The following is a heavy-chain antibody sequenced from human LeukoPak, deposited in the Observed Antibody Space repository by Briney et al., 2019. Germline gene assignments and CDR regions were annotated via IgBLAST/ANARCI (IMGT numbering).Heavy chain of an antibody. V-gene: IGHV1-46*01. Sequence: ASVKVSCKASGYTFTSYYMHWVRQAPGQGLEWMGIINPSGGSTSYAQKFQGRVTMTRDTSTSTVYMELSSLRSEDTAVYYCARTYSSSSLVYYGMDVWGQGTTVTVSS. CDR3: ARTYSSSSLVYYGMDV. D-gene: IGHD6-6*01. CDR1: GYTFTSYY. J-gene: IGHJ6*02. CDR2: INPSGGST.